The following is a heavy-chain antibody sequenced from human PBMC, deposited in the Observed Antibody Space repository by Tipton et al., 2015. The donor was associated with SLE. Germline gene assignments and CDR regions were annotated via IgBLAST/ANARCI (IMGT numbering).Heavy chain of an antibody. J-gene: IGHJ4*02. CDR2: IRADGSNK. CDR1: GFTYSGYA. CDR3: AGGTGAYFDH. D-gene: IGHD3-16*01. Sequence: SLRLSCAASGFTYSGYAMHWVRQAPGKGLEWVAFIRADGSNKDYADSGKGRFTTSRDNSKNTLYLQMNRLRVEDTAVYYCAGGTGAYFDHWGQGTLVTVSS. V-gene: IGHV3-30*02.